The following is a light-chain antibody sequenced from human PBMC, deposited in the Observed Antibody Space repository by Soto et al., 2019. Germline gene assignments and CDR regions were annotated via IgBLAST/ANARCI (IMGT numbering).Light chain of an antibody. CDR3: QQYSSSPPEFT. V-gene: IGKV3-20*01. CDR1: QSVSSSY. Sequence: EIVLTQSPGTLSLSPGERATLSCRASQSVSSSYLAWYQQRPGQAPRLLIFGASCMATGIPDRFRGSGSGTDFTLTISRLEPEDFAVYYCQQYSSSPPEFTFGPGTKVDSK. CDR2: GAS. J-gene: IGKJ3*01.